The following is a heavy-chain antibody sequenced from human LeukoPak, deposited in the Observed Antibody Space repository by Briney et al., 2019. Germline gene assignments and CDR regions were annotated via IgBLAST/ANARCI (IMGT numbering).Heavy chain of an antibody. CDR3: ATSAGGYYYAYY. CDR1: GGSFSGYY. J-gene: IGHJ4*02. V-gene: IGHV4-34*01. D-gene: IGHD3-22*01. Sequence: SETLSLTCAVYGGSFSGYYWSWIRQPPGKGLEWIGEINHSGSTNYNPPLKSRVTISVDTSKNQFSLKLSSVTAADTAVYYCATSAGGYYYAYYWGQGTLVTVSS. CDR2: INHSGST.